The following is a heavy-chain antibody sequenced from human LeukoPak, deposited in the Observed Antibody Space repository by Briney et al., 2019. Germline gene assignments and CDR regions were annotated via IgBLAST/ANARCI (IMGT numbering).Heavy chain of an antibody. CDR1: GGSIGSYY. J-gene: IGHJ4*02. D-gene: IGHD6-13*01. CDR3: ARGLRTAAGIIDY. CDR2: IYYSGST. Sequence: SETLSLTCTVSGGSIGSYYWSWIRQPPGKGLEWIGYIYYSGSTNYNPSLKSRVTISVDTSKNQFSLKLSSVTAADTAVYYCARGLRTAAGIIDYWGQGTLVTVSS. V-gene: IGHV4-59*01.